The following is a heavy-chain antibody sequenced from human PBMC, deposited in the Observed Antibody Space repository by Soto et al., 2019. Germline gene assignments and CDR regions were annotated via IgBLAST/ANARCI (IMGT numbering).Heavy chain of an antibody. CDR3: ARQLRYFDWLYKD. CDR2: INPNSGGT. J-gene: IGHJ4*02. D-gene: IGHD3-9*01. CDR1: GYTFTGYY. Sequence: ASGKVSCKASGYTFTGYYMHWVRQAPGQGLEWMGWINPNSGGTNYAQKFQGRVTMTRDTSISTAYMELSRLRSDDTAVYYCARQLRYFDWLYKDWGQGTLVTVSS. V-gene: IGHV1-2*02.